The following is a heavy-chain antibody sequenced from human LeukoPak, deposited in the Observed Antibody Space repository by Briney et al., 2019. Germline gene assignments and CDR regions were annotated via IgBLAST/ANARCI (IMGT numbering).Heavy chain of an antibody. CDR3: AKESESYDSSGSTFDY. CDR2: ISSSSSTI. D-gene: IGHD3-22*01. V-gene: IGHV3-48*01. Sequence: GGSLRLSCAASGFIFSSYGMNWVRQAPGKGLEWVSYISSSSSTIYYADSVKGRFTISRDNAKNSLYLQMNSLRAEDTAVYYCAKESESYDSSGSTFDYWGRGTLVTVSS. CDR1: GFIFSSYG. J-gene: IGHJ4*02.